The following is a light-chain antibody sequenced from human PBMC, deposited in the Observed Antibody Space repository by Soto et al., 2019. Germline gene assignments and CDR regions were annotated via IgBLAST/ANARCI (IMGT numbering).Light chain of an antibody. CDR3: QQANSFPLT. J-gene: IGKJ4*01. CDR1: QGISSW. V-gene: IGKV1-12*01. Sequence: DIQMTQSPSSGSASVGYIVAITCRSSQGISSWLAWYQQKPEKAPKSVIYDASSLQSGVPSRFSGSGSATDFTLTISSLQPEDFETYYCQQANSFPLTFGGGTEEDI. CDR2: DAS.